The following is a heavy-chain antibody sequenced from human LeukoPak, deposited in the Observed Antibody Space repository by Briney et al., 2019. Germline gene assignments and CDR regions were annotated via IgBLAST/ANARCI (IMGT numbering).Heavy chain of an antibody. CDR1: GYTFTSYG. Sequence: ASVKVSCKASGYTFTSYGISWVRQAPGQGLEWMGWIGTYSGSTNFAQKLQGRVTMTTDTSTSTAYMELRSLRSDDTAVYYCARDTWELLRAFDIWGQGTMVTVSS. CDR3: ARDTWELLRAFDI. J-gene: IGHJ3*02. V-gene: IGHV1-18*01. CDR2: IGTYSGST. D-gene: IGHD1-26*01.